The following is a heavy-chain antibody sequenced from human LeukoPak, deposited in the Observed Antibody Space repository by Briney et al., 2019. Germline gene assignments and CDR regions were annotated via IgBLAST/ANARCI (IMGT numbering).Heavy chain of an antibody. Sequence: SETLSLTCTVSGGSISSYYWSWIRQPPGKGLEWIGYIYFSGTTYHNPSLNSRVTISVDTSRNQFSLKLYSVTAADTAIYYCARGGDVAVLPAASGLDSWGQGTLVTVSS. CDR1: GGSISSYY. J-gene: IGHJ4*02. CDR3: ARGGDVAVLPAASGLDS. CDR2: IYFSGTT. V-gene: IGHV4-59*01. D-gene: IGHD2-2*01.